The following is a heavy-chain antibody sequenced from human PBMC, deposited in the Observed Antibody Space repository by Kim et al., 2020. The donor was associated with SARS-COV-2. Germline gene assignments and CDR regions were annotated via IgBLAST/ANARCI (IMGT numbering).Heavy chain of an antibody. V-gene: IGHV4-34*01. CDR2: INHSGST. J-gene: IGHJ1*01. Sequence: SETLSLTCAVYGGSFSGYYWSWIRQPPGKGLEWIGEINHSGSTNYNPSLKSRVTISVDTSKNQFSLKLSSVTAADTAVYYCARRSSSSLQNWGQGTLVTV. CDR3: ARRSSSSLQN. CDR1: GGSFSGYY. D-gene: IGHD6-6*01.